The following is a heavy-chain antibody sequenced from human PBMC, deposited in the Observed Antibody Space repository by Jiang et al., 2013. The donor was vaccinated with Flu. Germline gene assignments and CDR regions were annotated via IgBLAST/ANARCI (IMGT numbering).Heavy chain of an antibody. Sequence: LLKPSETLSLTCTVYGGPFSDYYWSWIRQPPGMGLEWIGEINHSGSANYNPSLKSRVTMSVDTSKNQFSLKLSSVTAADTAVYYCARGALGYCSSTSCYLVDYWGQGTLVTVSS. V-gene: IGHV4-34*01. D-gene: IGHD2-2*01. CDR2: INHSGSA. J-gene: IGHJ4*02. CDR3: ARGALGYCSSTSCYLVDY. CDR1: GGPFSDYY.